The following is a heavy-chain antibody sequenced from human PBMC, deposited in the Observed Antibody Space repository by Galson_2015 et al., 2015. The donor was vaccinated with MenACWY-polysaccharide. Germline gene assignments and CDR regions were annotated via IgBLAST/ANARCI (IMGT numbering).Heavy chain of an antibody. CDR1: GFTVANYA. Sequence: SLRPACAASGFTVANYAMNWVRQAPGKGLAWVSSIGGSGTTYYPASVKGRFTLSRDNSKNMVYLQMNSLRAEDTALYYCAKENSGGICTSGWACWFDPWGQGSLVIVSS. V-gene: IGHV3-23*01. D-gene: IGHD2-15*01. CDR3: AKENSGGICTSGWACWFDP. CDR2: IGGSGTT. J-gene: IGHJ5*02.